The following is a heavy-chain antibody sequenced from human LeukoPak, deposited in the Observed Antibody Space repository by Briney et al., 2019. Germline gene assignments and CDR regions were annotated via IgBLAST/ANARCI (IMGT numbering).Heavy chain of an antibody. Sequence: SETLSLTCTVSGGSIASHYWGWIRQPPGKGLEWIGSIYYSGSTYYNPSLKSRVTISVDTSKNQFSLKLSSVTAADTAVYYCARAYYYASSAFDIWGQGIMVTVSS. CDR1: GGSIASHY. CDR2: IYYSGST. CDR3: ARAYYYASSAFDI. J-gene: IGHJ3*02. V-gene: IGHV4-39*01. D-gene: IGHD3-22*01.